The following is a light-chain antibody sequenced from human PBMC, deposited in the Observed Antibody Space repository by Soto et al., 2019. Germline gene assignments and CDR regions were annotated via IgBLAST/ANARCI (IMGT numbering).Light chain of an antibody. J-gene: IGKJ2*01. Sequence: DVVMTQSPLSLPVTLGQPTSISCRSTQSLVHSDGNTHLNWFQQRPGQSPRRLICKVSNRDSGVPKRCSGSASGTDFTMKISRVEAEDVGVYYCMQGTHWPYTFGQGTKVEIK. V-gene: IGKV2-30*02. CDR2: KVS. CDR1: QSLVHSDGNTH. CDR3: MQGTHWPYT.